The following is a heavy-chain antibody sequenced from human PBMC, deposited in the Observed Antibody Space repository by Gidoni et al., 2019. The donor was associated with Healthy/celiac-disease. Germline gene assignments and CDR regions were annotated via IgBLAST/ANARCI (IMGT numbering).Heavy chain of an antibody. CDR2: VSAYNGNT. CDR3: ARDRSGYSYGSDYYYYGMDV. Sequence: VQLVQSGAEVKKPGASVKVSCKASGYTFTSYGISWVRQAPGQGLEWMGWVSAYNGNTNYAQKLQGRVTMTTDTSTSTAYMELRSLRSDDTAVYYCARDRSGYSYGSDYYYYGMDVWGQGTTVTVSS. D-gene: IGHD5-18*01. J-gene: IGHJ6*02. CDR1: GYTFTSYG. V-gene: IGHV1-18*01.